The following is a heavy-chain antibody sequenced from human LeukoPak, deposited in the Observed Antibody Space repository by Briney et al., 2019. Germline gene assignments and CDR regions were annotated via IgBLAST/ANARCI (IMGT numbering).Heavy chain of an antibody. CDR1: GYSISSGYY. D-gene: IGHD6-13*01. Sequence: SETLSLTCTVSGYSISSGYYWGWIRQPPGKGLEWIGSIYYSGSTYYNPSLKSRVTISVDTSKNQFSLKLSSVTAADTAVYYCAREAAGIPPSPFDYWGQGTLVTVSS. V-gene: IGHV4-38-2*02. CDR2: IYYSGST. CDR3: AREAAGIPPSPFDY. J-gene: IGHJ4*02.